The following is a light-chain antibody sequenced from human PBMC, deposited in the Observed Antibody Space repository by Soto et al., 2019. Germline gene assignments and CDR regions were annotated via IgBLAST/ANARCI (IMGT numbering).Light chain of an antibody. CDR1: QSVTSSC. J-gene: IGKJ3*01. CDR2: TTS. V-gene: IGKV3-20*01. Sequence: EIVLTQSPATLSLSQGERATLSCTASQSVTSSCLAWYQRKPGQAPRLLIHTTSTRATDIPDRFSGSGSGTDFTLTISRLQPEDFAVYYCQQCGGSPLFSFGPGTRVDI. CDR3: QQCGGSPLFS.